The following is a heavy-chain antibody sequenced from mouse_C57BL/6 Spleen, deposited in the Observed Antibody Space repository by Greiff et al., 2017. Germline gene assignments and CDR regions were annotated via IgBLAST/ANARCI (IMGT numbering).Heavy chain of an antibody. J-gene: IGHJ1*03. V-gene: IGHV1-81*01. Sequence: QVQLQQSGAELARPGASVKLSCKASGYTFTSYGISWVKQRTGQGLEWIGEIYPRSGNTYYNEKFKGKATLTADKSSSTAYMELRSRTSEDSAVYFCARSHYYGNSLWYFDVWGTGTTVTVSS. CDR2: IYPRSGNT. CDR3: ARSHYYGNSLWYFDV. CDR1: GYTFTSYG. D-gene: IGHD1-1*01.